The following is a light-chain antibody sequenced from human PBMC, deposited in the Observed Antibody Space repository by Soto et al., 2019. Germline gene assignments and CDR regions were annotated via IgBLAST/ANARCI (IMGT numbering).Light chain of an antibody. Sequence: EIVLTQSPATLSLSPGERANISYRASQSVTTYLAWYQQKPGQAPRLLIYDASDRATGIPARCSGSGSGTDFTLTISSLEPADFAVYYCQQRSNWPPSITFGQGTRLEIK. J-gene: IGKJ5*01. V-gene: IGKV3-11*01. CDR2: DAS. CDR3: QQRSNWPPSIT. CDR1: QSVTTY.